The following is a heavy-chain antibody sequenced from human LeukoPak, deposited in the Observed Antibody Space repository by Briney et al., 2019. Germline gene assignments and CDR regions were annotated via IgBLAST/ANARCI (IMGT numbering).Heavy chain of an antibody. V-gene: IGHV4-4*02. CDR3: ARGGSYYYDSSGYHWGLDY. Sequence: SGTLSLTCAVSGGSISSSNWWSWVRQPPGKGLEWIGEIYHSGSTNYNPSLKSRVTISVDKSKNQFSLKLSSVTAADTAVYYCARGGSYYYDSSGYHWGLDYWGQGTLVTVSS. CDR2: IYHSGST. CDR1: GGSISSSNW. D-gene: IGHD3-22*01. J-gene: IGHJ4*02.